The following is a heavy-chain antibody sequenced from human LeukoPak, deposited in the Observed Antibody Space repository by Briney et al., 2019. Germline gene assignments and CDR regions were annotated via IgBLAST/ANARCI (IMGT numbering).Heavy chain of an antibody. CDR2: ISSSSSYI. D-gene: IGHD3-16*01. CDR3: ARGYTFGGVMLDY. J-gene: IGHJ4*02. V-gene: IGHV3-21*01. Sequence: GGSLRLSCAASGFTFSSYAMSWVRQAPGKGLEWVSSISSSSSYIYYADSVKGRFTISRDNAKNSLYLQMNSLRAEDTAVYYCARGYTFGGVMLDYWGQGTLVTVSS. CDR1: GFTFSSYA.